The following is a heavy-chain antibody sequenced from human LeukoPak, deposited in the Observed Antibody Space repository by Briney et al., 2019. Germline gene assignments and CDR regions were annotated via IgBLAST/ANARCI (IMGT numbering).Heavy chain of an antibody. CDR2: IYYSGST. CDR3: ARGITGTTFDY. V-gene: IGHV4-31*03. CDR1: GGSISSGGYY. J-gene: IGHJ4*02. Sequence: PSETLSLTCTVSGGSISSGGYYWSWIRQHPGKGLEWIGYIYYSGSTYYNPSLKSRVTISVDTSKNQFSLKLSSVAAADTAVYYCARGITGTTFDYWGQGTLVTVSS. D-gene: IGHD1-7*01.